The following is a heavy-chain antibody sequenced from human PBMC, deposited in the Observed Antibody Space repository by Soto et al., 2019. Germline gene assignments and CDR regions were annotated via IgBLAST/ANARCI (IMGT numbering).Heavy chain of an antibody. D-gene: IGHD1-26*01. J-gene: IGHJ5*02. Sequence: QVQLQQWGAGLLKPSETLSLTCAVYGGSFSGYYWSWIRQPPGKGLEWIGEINHSGRTNYNPSLKSRVTISVDTSKNQFSLKLSSVTAADTAVYYCARCRVGSYKRGWFDTWGQGTLVTVSS. CDR1: GGSFSGYY. CDR2: INHSGRT. V-gene: IGHV4-34*01. CDR3: ARCRVGSYKRGWFDT.